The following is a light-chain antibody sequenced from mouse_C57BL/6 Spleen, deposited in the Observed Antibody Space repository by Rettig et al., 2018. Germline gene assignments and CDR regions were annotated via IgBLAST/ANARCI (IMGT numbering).Light chain of an antibody. Sequence: QIVLTQSPAIMSASPGEKVTMTCSASSSVNYMYWYQQKPGFSPRLLIYDTSNLASGVPVRFSGSGSGTSYSLTISRMEAEDAATYYCQQWSSYPFTFGSGTKLEIK. CDR3: QQWSSYPFT. CDR1: SSVNY. J-gene: IGKJ4*01. CDR2: DTS. V-gene: IGKV4-55*01.